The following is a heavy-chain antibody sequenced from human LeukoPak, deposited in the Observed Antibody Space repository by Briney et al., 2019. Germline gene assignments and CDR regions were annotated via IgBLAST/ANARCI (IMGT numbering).Heavy chain of an antibody. CDR2: IYTSGST. J-gene: IGHJ4*02. CDR1: GGSISSGSYY. V-gene: IGHV4-61*02. Sequence: PSQTLSLTCTVSGGSISSGSYYWSWIRQPAGKGLEWIGRIYTSGSTNYNPSLKSRVTISVDTSKNQFSLKLSSVTAADTAVYYCARGVGEYYFDYWGQGTLVTVSS. D-gene: IGHD3-10*01. CDR3: ARGVGEYYFDY.